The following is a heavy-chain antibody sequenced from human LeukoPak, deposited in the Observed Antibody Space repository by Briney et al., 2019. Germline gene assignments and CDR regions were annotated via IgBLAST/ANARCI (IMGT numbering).Heavy chain of an antibody. J-gene: IGHJ4*02. D-gene: IGHD5-18*01. V-gene: IGHV1-2*02. CDR3: ALEEDSYGLDY. Sequence: GASVKVSCKASGYTFTDYYIHWVRQAPGQGLEWMGWINSNSGGSNYAQKFQGRVSMTRDTSISTAYMELSRLRSDDTAVYYCALEEDSYGLDYWGQGTLVTVSS. CDR2: INSNSGGS. CDR1: GYTFTDYY.